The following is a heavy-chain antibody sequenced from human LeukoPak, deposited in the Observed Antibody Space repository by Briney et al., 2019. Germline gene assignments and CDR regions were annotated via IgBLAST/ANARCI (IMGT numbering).Heavy chain of an antibody. CDR1: GFTFSSYA. V-gene: IGHV3-30-3*01. D-gene: IGHD3-22*01. Sequence: GGSLRLSCAASGFTFSSYAMHWVRQAPGKELEWVAVISYDGSNKYYADSVKGRFTISRDNSKNTLYLQMNSLRAEDTAVYYCARDSDYYDSSGYYYFDYWGQGTLVTVSS. CDR3: ARDSDYYDSSGYYYFDY. J-gene: IGHJ4*02. CDR2: ISYDGSNK.